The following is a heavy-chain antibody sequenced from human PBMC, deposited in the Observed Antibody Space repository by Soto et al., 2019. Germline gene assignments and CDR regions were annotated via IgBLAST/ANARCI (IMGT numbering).Heavy chain of an antibody. V-gene: IGHV4-4*02. CDR2: IYHSGST. D-gene: IGHD2-15*01. CDR3: ARDLGMVAATHRGGDY. J-gene: IGHJ4*02. CDR1: SGSISSSNW. Sequence: QVQLQESGPGLVKPSGTLSLTCAVSSGSISSSNWWSWVRQPPGKGLEWIGEIYHSGSTNYNPSLKSRVTISVDKSKNQFSLKLSSVTTADTAVYYCARDLGMVAATHRGGDYWGQGTLVTVSS.